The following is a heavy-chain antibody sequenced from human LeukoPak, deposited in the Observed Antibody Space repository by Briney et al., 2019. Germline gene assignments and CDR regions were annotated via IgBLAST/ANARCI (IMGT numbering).Heavy chain of an antibody. CDR1: GYTFTSYG. V-gene: IGHV1-18*01. J-gene: IGHJ3*02. CDR2: ISAYNGNT. Sequence: GASVKVSCKASGYTFTSYGISWVRQAPGQGLEWMGWISAYNGNTNYAQKFQGRVTMTRDMSTSTVYMELSSLRSEDTAVYYCAKGEGSDDAFDIWGQGTMVTVSS. CDR3: AKGEGSDDAFDI. D-gene: IGHD2-15*01.